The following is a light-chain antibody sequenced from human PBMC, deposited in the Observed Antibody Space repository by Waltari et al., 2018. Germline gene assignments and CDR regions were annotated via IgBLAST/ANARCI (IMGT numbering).Light chain of an antibody. J-gene: IGKJ2*01. CDR3: HQYGNSPYT. CDR1: QIVGSGY. CDR2: GAS. V-gene: IGKV3-20*01. Sequence: EIVLTQSPATLSLSLGERATLSCRASQIVGSGYLAWYKQIPGQSPRLLIYGASIRATGVPNRLTGSVSATDFTLTINSLEPDDFAMYYCHQYGNSPYTFGQGTNLQIK.